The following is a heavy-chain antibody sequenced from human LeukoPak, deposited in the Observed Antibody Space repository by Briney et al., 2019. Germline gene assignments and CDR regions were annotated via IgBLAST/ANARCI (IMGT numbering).Heavy chain of an antibody. CDR3: ARRNSVTQGLDN. V-gene: IGHV3-72*01. Sequence: PGGSLRLSCAASGFTFIDHYMDWVRQAPGKGLEWIGRIRNKANSYTTEYAASVKGRFTVSRDDSKNSLFLQMNSLESEDTAVYYCARRNSVTQGLDNWGRGTLVTVSS. J-gene: IGHJ4*02. CDR1: GFTFIDHY. CDR2: IRNKANSYTT. D-gene: IGHD5/OR15-5a*01.